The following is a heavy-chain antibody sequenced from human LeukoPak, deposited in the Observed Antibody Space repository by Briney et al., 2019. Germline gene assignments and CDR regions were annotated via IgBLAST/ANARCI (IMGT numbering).Heavy chain of an antibody. J-gene: IGHJ4*02. CDR1: GFTFSDYA. CDR2: ISYDGSDK. D-gene: IGHD5-12*01. V-gene: IGHV3-30*18. Sequence: PGRSLRLSCAASGFTFSDYALHWVRQAPGKGLEWVAIISYDGSDKYYADSVKGRFTISRDNSKNTLSLQMHSLRTEDTAVYYCAQDRAWIEFYFWGQGTLVTVSS. CDR3: AQDRAWIEFYF.